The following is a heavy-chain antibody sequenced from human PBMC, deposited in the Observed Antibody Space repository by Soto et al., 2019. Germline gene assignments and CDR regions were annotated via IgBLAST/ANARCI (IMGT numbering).Heavy chain of an antibody. CDR3: ASVLYYYDSSGSDAFDI. CDR2: INAGNGNT. V-gene: IGHV1-3*01. CDR1: GYTFTSYA. J-gene: IGHJ3*02. Sequence: ASVKVSCKASGYTFTSYAMHWVRQAPGQRLEWMGWINAGNGNTKYSQKFQGRVTITRDTSASTAYMELSSLRSEDTAVYYCASVLYYYDSSGSDAFDIWGQGTMVTVSS. D-gene: IGHD3-22*01.